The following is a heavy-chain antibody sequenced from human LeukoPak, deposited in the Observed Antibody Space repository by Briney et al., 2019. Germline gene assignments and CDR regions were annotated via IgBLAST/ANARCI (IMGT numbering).Heavy chain of an antibody. CDR3: ARGVYGDYEDYYYFGLDV. Sequence: GGSLRLSCAASGFTVSSNYMNWVRQAPGKGLAWISVIYSGGDTYCADSVKGRFAISRHNSENTLYLQMNSLRAEDTAMYYCARGVYGDYEDYYYFGLDVWGQGTTVTVSS. CDR1: GFTVSSNY. V-gene: IGHV3-53*04. D-gene: IGHD4-17*01. J-gene: IGHJ6*02. CDR2: IYSGGDT.